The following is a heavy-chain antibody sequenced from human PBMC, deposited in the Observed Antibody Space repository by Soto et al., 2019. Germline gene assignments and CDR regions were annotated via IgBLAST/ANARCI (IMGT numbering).Heavy chain of an antibody. CDR3: ASDRAPRGWSYLDL. J-gene: IGHJ4*02. CDR1: GGSFSDYA. CDR2: IIPIFGTP. D-gene: IGHD2-15*01. Sequence: QVQLVQSGAEVKKPGSSVKISCKAFGGSFSDYAISWVRQAPGQGLEWMGGIIPIFGTPNYAQKFQDRVTFTAHESTNTAYMVLSRLTSEDTAVYYCASDRAPRGWSYLDLWGQGTQVTVSS. V-gene: IGHV1-69*01.